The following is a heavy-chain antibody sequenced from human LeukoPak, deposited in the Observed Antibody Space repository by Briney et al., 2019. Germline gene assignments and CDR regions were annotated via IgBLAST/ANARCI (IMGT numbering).Heavy chain of an antibody. CDR2: MNAGNGNT. J-gene: IGHJ4*02. Sequence: ASVNVSCKASGYTFTSYAMHWVRQAPGQRLEWMGWMNAGNGNTKYYQKSQARVTTTSDTSASTAYLELSSLSSEDTAVYHCAREGDYLDYWGQGTLVTVSS. CDR1: GYTFTSYA. V-gene: IGHV1-3*01. CDR3: AREGDYLDY.